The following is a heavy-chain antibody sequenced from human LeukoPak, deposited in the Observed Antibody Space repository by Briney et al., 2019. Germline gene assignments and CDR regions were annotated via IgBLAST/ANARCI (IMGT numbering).Heavy chain of an antibody. J-gene: IGHJ4*02. D-gene: IGHD1-26*01. CDR1: GFTFSSYG. CDR3: ARAKYSGSYYGVDY. Sequence: GRSLRLSCAASGFTFSSYGMHWVRQAPGKGLEWVAVISFAGSNTYSADSVKGRFTISRDNSKNTLYLQMNSLRAEDTAVYYCARAKYSGSYYGVDYWGQGTLVTVST. V-gene: IGHV3-30*03. CDR2: ISFAGSNT.